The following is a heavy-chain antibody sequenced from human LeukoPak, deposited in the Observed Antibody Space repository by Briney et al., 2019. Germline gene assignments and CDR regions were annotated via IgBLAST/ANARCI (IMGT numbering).Heavy chain of an antibody. D-gene: IGHD3-22*01. CDR2: IIPIFGTA. V-gene: IGHV1-69*06. CDR1: GGTFSSYA. Sequence: GASVKVSCKASGGTFSSYAISWVRQAPGQGLEWMGGIIPIFGTANYAQKFQGRVTITADKSTSTAYMELSSLRSEDTAVYYCARGRPTSGYLLSGRYYYYYYMDVWGKGTTVTVSS. J-gene: IGHJ6*03. CDR3: ARGRPTSGYLLSGRYYYYYYMDV.